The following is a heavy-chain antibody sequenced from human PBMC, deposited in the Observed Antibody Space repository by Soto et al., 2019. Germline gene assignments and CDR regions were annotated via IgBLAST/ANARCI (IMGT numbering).Heavy chain of an antibody. J-gene: IGHJ5*02. CDR1: GYTFTSYY. D-gene: IGHD2-21*02. Sequence: QVQLVQSGAEVKKPGASVKVSCKASGYTFTSYYMHWVRQAPGQGLEWMGIINPSGGSTSYAQKFQGRVTMTRDTSTSTVYMELSSLRAEDTAVYYCARADLAYCGGDCYSGWFAPWGQGTLVTVSS. V-gene: IGHV1-46*01. CDR2: INPSGGST. CDR3: ARADLAYCGGDCYSGWFAP.